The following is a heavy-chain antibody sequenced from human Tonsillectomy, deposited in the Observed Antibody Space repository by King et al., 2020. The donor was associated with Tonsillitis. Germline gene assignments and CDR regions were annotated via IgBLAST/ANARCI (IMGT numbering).Heavy chain of an antibody. D-gene: IGHD2-15*01. CDR2: IYQSGST. J-gene: IGHJ4*02. CDR3: ARGLGYCSGGNCYSSLSFDY. Sequence: HVQLQESGPGLVKPSETLSLTCAVSSYSISGGYYWGWIRQPPGKGLEWIGNIYQSGSTYYNPSLKSRVTISVDASKNQFSLKLSSVTAADTAVYYCARGLGYCSGGNCYSSLSFDYWGQGTLVTVSS. V-gene: IGHV4-38-2*01. CDR1: SYSISGGYY.